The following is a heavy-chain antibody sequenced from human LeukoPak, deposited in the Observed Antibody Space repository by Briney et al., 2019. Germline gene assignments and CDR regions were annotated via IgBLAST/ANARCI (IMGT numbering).Heavy chain of an antibody. CDR2: ISRDSGAV. D-gene: IGHD7-27*01. CDR1: GFTFSSYS. Sequence: GGSLRLSCAASGFTFSSYSMNWVRQAPGKGLDWVAYISRDSGAVYYADSVKGRFTVSRDNVQNPLALQMNSLRDEDTAVYFCARDHNWGFDYWGQGSLVSVSS. J-gene: IGHJ4*02. V-gene: IGHV3-48*02. CDR3: ARDHNWGFDY.